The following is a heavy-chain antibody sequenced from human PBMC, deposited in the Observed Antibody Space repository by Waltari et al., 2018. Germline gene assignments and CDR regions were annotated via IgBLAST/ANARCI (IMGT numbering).Heavy chain of an antibody. CDR2: ISGSGGST. Sequence: EVQLLEAGGGLVQPGGSLRLACAASGCTFSSYAMSWLRRSPGKRLGGVSAISGSGGSTYYAYYVKGLFTTVRDNIKNTLYLQMNSLRAEEPAEYYWAKRGKSIAAAGTVYWYFDLWGRGTLVTVSS. V-gene: IGHV3-23*01. CDR1: GCTFSSYA. J-gene: IGHJ2*01. D-gene: IGHD6-13*01. CDR3: AKRGKSIAAAGTVYWYFDL.